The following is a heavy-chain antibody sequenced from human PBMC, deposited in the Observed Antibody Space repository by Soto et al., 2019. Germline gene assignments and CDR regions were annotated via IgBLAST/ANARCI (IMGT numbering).Heavy chain of an antibody. V-gene: IGHV4-31*03. CDR3: ARASYFRPSGSYYFVS. CDR1: DYSLTPNKYA. Sequence: LSRTCTASDYSLTPNKYAWTWIRQNPEKGLEWIGYVYSNGNTRSSPSLQSRVSMSVDTSKSHFSLRLSSVTAADTAVYFCARASYFRPSGSYYFVSWGQGTLVTVSS. J-gene: IGHJ4*02. D-gene: IGHD3-10*01. CDR2: VYSNGNT.